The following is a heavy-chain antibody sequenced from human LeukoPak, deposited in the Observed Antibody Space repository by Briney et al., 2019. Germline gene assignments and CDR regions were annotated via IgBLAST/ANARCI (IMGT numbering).Heavy chain of an antibody. D-gene: IGHD3-9*01. V-gene: IGHV4-34*01. CDR2: INHSGST. J-gene: IGHJ4*02. CDR3: ARGFSILTGYPFDY. CDR1: GGSFSGYY. Sequence: PSETLSLTCAVYGGSFSGYYWSWIRQPPGKGLEWTGEINHSGSTNYNPSLKSRVTISVDTSKNQFSLKLSSVTAADTAVYYCARGFSILTGYPFDYWGQGTLVTVSS.